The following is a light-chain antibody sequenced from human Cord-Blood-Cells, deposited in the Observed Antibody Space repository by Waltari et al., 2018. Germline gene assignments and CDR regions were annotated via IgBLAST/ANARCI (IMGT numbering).Light chain of an antibody. CDR3: QQSYSTPRT. CDR2: AAS. J-gene: IGKJ1*01. CDR1: QSISSY. Sequence: DIQMTQSPSSLSASVGDRVTITCRASQSISSYLNWYQQKPGNAPKLLIYAASSLQSGVPSRFSGSGSGTEFTHTISSLQPEDFATYYCQQSYSTPRTFGQGTKVEIK. V-gene: IGKV1-39*01.